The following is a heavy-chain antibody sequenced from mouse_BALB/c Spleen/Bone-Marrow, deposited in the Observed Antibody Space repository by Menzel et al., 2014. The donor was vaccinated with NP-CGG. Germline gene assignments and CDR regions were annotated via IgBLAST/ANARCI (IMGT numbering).Heavy chain of an antibody. Sequence: EVKLMESGAELVKPGASVKLSCTASGFNIKDTYMHWVKQRPKQGLEWIGRIDPANGNTKYDPKFQSKATITADSSSNTAYLQLSSLTSEDTAVYYCARWLRRYYAMDYWGQGTSVTVSS. CDR3: ARWLRRYYAMDY. D-gene: IGHD2-2*01. J-gene: IGHJ4*01. V-gene: IGHV14-3*02. CDR1: GFNIKDTY. CDR2: IDPANGNT.